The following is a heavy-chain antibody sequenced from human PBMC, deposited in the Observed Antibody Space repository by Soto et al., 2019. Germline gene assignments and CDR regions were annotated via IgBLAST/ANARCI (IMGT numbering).Heavy chain of an antibody. J-gene: IGHJ3*02. CDR2: INPSGGST. CDR1: GYTFAGSY. D-gene: IGHD3-22*01. V-gene: IGHV1-46*03. CDR3: ARVYYYDSSGYPGAFDI. Sequence: AAVKLSCKACGYTFAGSYLHWVRQAPGQGLEWMGIINPSGGSTSYAQKFQGRVTMTRDTSTSTVYMELSSLRSEDTAVYYCARVYYYDSSGYPGAFDIWG.